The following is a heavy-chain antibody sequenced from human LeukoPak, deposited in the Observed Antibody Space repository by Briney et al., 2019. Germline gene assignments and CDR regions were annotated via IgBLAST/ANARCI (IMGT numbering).Heavy chain of an antibody. CDR2: VSGSGGDT. V-gene: IGHV3-23*01. CDR1: GFTFNSFA. J-gene: IGHJ4*02. Sequence: GGSLRLSCSASGFTFNSFAMNWVRQAPGKGLEWVSTVSGSGGDTYYADSVKGRFSISRDNSKNTLYLQMNSLRAEDTAVYYCAKSPPIAVGGTHYWGQGTLVTVSS. CDR3: AKSPPIAVGGTHY. D-gene: IGHD6-19*01.